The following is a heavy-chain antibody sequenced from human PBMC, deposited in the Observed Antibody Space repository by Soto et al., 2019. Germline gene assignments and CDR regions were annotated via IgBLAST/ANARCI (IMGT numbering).Heavy chain of an antibody. D-gene: IGHD3-22*01. Sequence: GGSLRLSCAASGFTFSSYAMSWVRQAPGKGLEWVSAISGSGGSTYYADSVKGRFTISRDNSKNTLYLQMNSLRAEDTAVYYCAKELVATMIVGNAFDIWGQGTMVTVSS. CDR1: GFTFSSYA. J-gene: IGHJ3*02. V-gene: IGHV3-23*01. CDR2: ISGSGGST. CDR3: AKELVATMIVGNAFDI.